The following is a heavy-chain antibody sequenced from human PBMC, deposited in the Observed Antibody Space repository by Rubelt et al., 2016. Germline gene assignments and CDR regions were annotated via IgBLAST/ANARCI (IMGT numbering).Heavy chain of an antibody. Sequence: QVQLVQSGAEVKKPGSSVKVSCKASGGTFSSYAISWVRQAPGQGLEWMGRIIPILGIANFAQKFPGRVTITADKSTSTADMGLSSLRSEDTAVYYCARAPDTAMGTAFFDYWGQGTLVTVSS. CDR3: ARAPDTAMGTAFFDY. J-gene: IGHJ4*02. V-gene: IGHV1-69*04. CDR2: IIPILGIA. D-gene: IGHD5-18*01. CDR1: GGTFSSYA.